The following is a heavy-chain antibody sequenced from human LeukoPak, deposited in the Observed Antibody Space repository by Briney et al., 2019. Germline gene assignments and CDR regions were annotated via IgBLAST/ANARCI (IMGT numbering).Heavy chain of an antibody. Sequence: SETLSLTCAVYGGSFSGYYWGWIRQPPGKGLEWIGEINHSGSTNYNPSLKSRVTISVDTSRNQFSLKLSSVTAADTAVYYCARGPYCSGGSCFSTYFDYWGQGTLVTVSS. CDR1: GGSFSGYY. D-gene: IGHD2-15*01. CDR3: ARGPYCSGGSCFSTYFDY. V-gene: IGHV4-34*01. J-gene: IGHJ4*02. CDR2: INHSGST.